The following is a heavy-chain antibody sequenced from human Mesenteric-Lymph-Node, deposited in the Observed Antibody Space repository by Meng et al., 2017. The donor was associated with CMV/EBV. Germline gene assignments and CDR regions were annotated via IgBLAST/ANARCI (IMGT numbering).Heavy chain of an antibody. CDR3: ANRGSNCSSTSCYDYFDY. J-gene: IGHJ4*02. V-gene: IGHV3-30*02. CDR2: IRYDGSNN. CDR1: GFTFSSYG. Sequence: GGSLRLSCAASGFTFSSYGMRWVRQAPGKGLEWVAFIRYDGSNNYYADSVKGRFTISRDNSKNTLYLQMNSLRAEDTAVYYCANRGSNCSSTSCYDYFDYWGQGTLVTVSS. D-gene: IGHD2-2*01.